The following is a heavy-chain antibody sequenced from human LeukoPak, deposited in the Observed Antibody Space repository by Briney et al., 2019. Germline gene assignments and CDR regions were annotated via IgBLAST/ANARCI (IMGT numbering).Heavy chain of an antibody. Sequence: PSETLSLTCAVSGGSISSGGYSWSWIRQHPGKGLEWIGNIYYSGSTYYSPSLKSRVTMSVDTSKNQFSLTLISVTAADTAVYFCARAAPNYYDSSGSLRNPYFDYWGQGTLVTVSS. CDR3: ARAAPNYYDSSGSLRNPYFDY. CDR2: IYYSGST. V-gene: IGHV4-31*11. J-gene: IGHJ4*02. CDR1: GGSISSGGYS. D-gene: IGHD3-22*01.